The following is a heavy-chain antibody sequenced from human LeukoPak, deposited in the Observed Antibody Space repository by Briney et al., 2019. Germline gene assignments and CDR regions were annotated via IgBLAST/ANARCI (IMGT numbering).Heavy chain of an antibody. J-gene: IGHJ3*02. Sequence: GGSLRLSCAASGFTFSSYAMHWVRQAPGKGLEWVAVISYDGSNKYYADSVKGRFTISRDNSKNTLYLQMNSLRAEDTAVYYCAKDHYYDSSGYYAFDIWGQGTMVTVSS. CDR2: ISYDGSNK. D-gene: IGHD3-22*01. CDR1: GFTFSSYA. CDR3: AKDHYYDSSGYYAFDI. V-gene: IGHV3-30*04.